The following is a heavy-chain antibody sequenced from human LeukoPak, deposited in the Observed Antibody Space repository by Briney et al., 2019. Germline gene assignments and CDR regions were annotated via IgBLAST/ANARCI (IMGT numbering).Heavy chain of an antibody. CDR3: ARRPKPGYVGYYDPRFDY. CDR2: IYTSGST. CDR1: GGSISSGSYY. V-gene: IGHV4-61*02. D-gene: IGHD3-22*01. Sequence: SQTLSLTCTVSGGSISSGSYYWSWIRQPAGKGLEWIGRIYTSGSTNYNPSLKSRVTISVDTSKNQFSLKLSSVTAADTAVYYCARRPKPGYVGYYDPRFDYWGQGTLVTVSS. J-gene: IGHJ4*02.